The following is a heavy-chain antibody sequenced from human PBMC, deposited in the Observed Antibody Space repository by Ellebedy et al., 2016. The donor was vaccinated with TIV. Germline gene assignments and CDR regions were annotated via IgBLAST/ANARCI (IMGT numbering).Heavy chain of an antibody. Sequence: GESLKISXAASGFTFSSYSMNWVRQAPGKGLEWVSSISSSSSYIYYVDSVKGRFTISRDNAKNSLYLQMNSLRAEDTAVYYCARAQPRDTEPFDYWGQGTLVTVSS. J-gene: IGHJ4*02. V-gene: IGHV3-21*01. D-gene: IGHD5-18*01. CDR2: ISSSSSYI. CDR3: ARAQPRDTEPFDY. CDR1: GFTFSSYS.